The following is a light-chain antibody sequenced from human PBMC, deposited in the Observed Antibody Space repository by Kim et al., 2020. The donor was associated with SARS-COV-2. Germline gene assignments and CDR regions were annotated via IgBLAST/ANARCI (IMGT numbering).Light chain of an antibody. CDR2: YDS. V-gene: IGLV3-21*04. CDR1: NIGTKS. Sequence: SYELTQPPSVSVAPGKTARVSCGGNNIGTKSVHWYQQKSGQAPVLVIYYDSDRPSGIPERFSGSNSGNTATLTISRVEAGDEADYYCQVWDSSSDHRVVFGGGTKLTVL. J-gene: IGLJ2*01. CDR3: QVWDSSSDHRVV.